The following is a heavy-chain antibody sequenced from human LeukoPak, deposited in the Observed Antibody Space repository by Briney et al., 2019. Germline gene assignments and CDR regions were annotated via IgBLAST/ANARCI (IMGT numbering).Heavy chain of an antibody. CDR3: ARVLIYGGSRGDAFDI. CDR2: IYYSGST. J-gene: IGHJ3*02. V-gene: IGHV4-39*07. Sequence: SETLSLTCTVSGGSISSSSYYWGWIRQPPGKGLEWIGSIYYSGSTYYNPSLKSRVTISVDTSKNQFSLKLSSVTAADTAVYYCARVLIYGGSRGDAFDIRGQGTMVTVSS. D-gene: IGHD4-23*01. CDR1: GGSISSSSYY.